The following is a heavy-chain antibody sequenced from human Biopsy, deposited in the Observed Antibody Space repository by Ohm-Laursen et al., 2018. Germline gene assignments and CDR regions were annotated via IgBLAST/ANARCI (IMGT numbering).Heavy chain of an antibody. V-gene: IGHV4-59*08. D-gene: IGHD6-19*01. CDR2: ISYSRYT. Sequence: GTLSLTCTVSGGSMSRSSWRWIRQASGKGLEWIGYISYSRYTNYNPSLKSRITISVDTSKNQFSLKLTSVTAADTAVYYCAKHGSGWTGDDAFHIWGQGTMVTVSS. CDR1: GGSMSRSS. CDR3: AKHGSGWTGDDAFHI. J-gene: IGHJ3*02.